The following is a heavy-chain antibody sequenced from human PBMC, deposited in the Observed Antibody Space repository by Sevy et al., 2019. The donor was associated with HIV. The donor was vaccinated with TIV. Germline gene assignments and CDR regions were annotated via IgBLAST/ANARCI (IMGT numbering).Heavy chain of an antibody. Sequence: SETLSLTCSVSGGSISSYYWNWIRQPPGKGLERIGYIYSSGSTNYNPSLKSRVTISVDMSKNQFSLKLSSVTAADTAVYYCARSHQAFCGGDCFSPYYFDSWGQGTLVTVSS. J-gene: IGHJ4*02. CDR1: GGSISSYY. V-gene: IGHV4-59*01. CDR3: ARSHQAFCGGDCFSPYYFDS. CDR2: IYSSGST. D-gene: IGHD2-21*01.